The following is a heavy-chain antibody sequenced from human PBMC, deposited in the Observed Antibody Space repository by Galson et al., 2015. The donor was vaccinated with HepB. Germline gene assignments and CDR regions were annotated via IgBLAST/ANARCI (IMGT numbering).Heavy chain of an antibody. V-gene: IGHV3-7*03. D-gene: IGHD3-22*01. CDR3: ARDKFLRRRANYDSGGYYRGGIDY. Sequence: SLRLSCAASGFTFSSHWLNWVRQAPGKGLEWVANIKQDGREKYYVDSVKGRFTISRDNAKNSLYLQMDSLRPEATAVDYCARDKFLRRRANYDSGGYYRGGIDYWGQGTLVTVSS. J-gene: IGHJ4*02. CDR1: GFTFSSHW. CDR2: IKQDGREK.